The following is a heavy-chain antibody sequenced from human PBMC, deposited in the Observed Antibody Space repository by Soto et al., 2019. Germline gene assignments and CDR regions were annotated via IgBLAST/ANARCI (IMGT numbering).Heavy chain of an antibody. CDR2: IYYSGST. D-gene: IGHD3-16*01. CDR1: GGSISSGGYY. V-gene: IGHV4-31*03. J-gene: IGHJ4*02. Sequence: SETLSLTCTVSGGSISSGGYYWSWIRQHPGEGLEWIGYIYYSGSTYYNPSLKSRVTISVDTSKNQFSPKLSSVTAADTAVYYCASGGGDLFDYWGQGTLVTVSS. CDR3: ASGGGDLFDY.